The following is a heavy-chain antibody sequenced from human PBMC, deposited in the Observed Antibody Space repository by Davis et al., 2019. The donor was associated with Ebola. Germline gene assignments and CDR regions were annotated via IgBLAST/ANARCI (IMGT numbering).Heavy chain of an antibody. J-gene: IGHJ6*02. D-gene: IGHD2-2*01. CDR3: AKRIYCSSTSCYSYYGMDV. CDR1: GFTFSSYW. CDR2: ISGSGGST. Sequence: GESLKISCAASGFTFSSYWMSWVRQAPGKGLEWVSAISGSGGSTYYADSVKGRFTISRDNSKNTLYLQMNSLRAEDTAVYYCAKRIYCSSTSCYSYYGMDVWGQGTTVTVSS. V-gene: IGHV3-23*01.